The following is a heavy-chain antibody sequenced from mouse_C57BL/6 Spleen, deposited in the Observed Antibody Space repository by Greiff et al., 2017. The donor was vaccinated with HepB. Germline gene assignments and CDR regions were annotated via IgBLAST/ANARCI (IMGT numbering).Heavy chain of an antibody. CDR3: ARHYGSSTVMDY. V-gene: IGHV2-6-1*01. CDR2: IWSDGST. CDR1: GFSLTSYG. Sequence: VQLQQSGPGLVAPSQSLSITCTVSGFSLTSYGVHWVRQPPGKGLEWLVVIWSDGSTTYNSALKSRLSISKDNSKSQVFLKMNSLQTDDTAMYYCARHYGSSTVMDYWGQGTSVTVSS. D-gene: IGHD1-1*01. J-gene: IGHJ4*01.